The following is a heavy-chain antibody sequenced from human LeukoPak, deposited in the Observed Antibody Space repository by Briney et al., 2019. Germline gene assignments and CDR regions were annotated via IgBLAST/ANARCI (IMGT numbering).Heavy chain of an antibody. Sequence: SETLSLTCTVPGGSISNYYWSWIRQLAGKGLEWIGHMYISGNTNYNPSLKSRVTMSVDASKNQFSLKLTSVTAADTAVYYCARHKAYYFDYWGQGTLVTVSS. CDR1: GGSISNYY. CDR3: ARHKAYYFDY. CDR2: MYISGNT. V-gene: IGHV4-4*07. J-gene: IGHJ4*02.